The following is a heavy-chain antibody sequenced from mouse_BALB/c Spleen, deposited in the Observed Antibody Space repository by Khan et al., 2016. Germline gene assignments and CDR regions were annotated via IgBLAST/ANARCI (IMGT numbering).Heavy chain of an antibody. CDR3: ARDGAGRPPFAY. D-gene: IGHD1-2*01. J-gene: IGHJ3*01. V-gene: IGHV1-4*01. Sequence: QVRLQQSGAELARPGASVKMSCKASGYTFTSYTMHWVKQRPGQGLEWIGYINPSSGYTNYNQKFKDKATLTADKSSSTAYMQLSSLTSEDSAVYYCARDGAGRPPFAYWGQGTLVTVSA. CDR2: INPSSGYT. CDR1: GYTFTSYT.